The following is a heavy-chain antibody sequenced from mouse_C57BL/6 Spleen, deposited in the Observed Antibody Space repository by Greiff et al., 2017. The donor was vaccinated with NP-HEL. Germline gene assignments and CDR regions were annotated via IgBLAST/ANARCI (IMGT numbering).Heavy chain of an antibody. CDR2: IYPRSGNT. D-gene: IGHD2-2*01. CDR3: ATWGYDDY. J-gene: IGHJ2*01. V-gene: IGHV1-81*01. Sequence: VQLQQSGAELARPGASVKLSCKASGYTFTSYGISWVKQRTGQGLEWIGEIYPRSGNTYYNEKFKGKATLTADKSSSTAYMELRSLTSEDSAVYFCATWGYDDYWGQGTTLTVSS. CDR1: GYTFTSYG.